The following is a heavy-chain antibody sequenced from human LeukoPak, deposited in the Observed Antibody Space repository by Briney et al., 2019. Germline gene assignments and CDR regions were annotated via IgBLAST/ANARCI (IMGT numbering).Heavy chain of an antibody. CDR3: ARHRGSGSPYFDY. CDR2: IYYSGST. CDR1: GDSIINYY. D-gene: IGHD3-10*01. Sequence: PSETLSLTCTVSGDSIINYYWSWIRRSPGKGLEWIGYIYYSGSTKYNPSLKSRVTISVDTSKNQFSLKLSSVTAADTAVYYCARHRGSGSPYFDYWGQGTLVTVSS. J-gene: IGHJ4*02. V-gene: IGHV4-59*08.